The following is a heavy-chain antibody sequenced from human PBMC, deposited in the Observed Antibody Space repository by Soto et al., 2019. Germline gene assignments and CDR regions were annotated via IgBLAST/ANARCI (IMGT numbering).Heavy chain of an antibody. CDR1: GFTFSSYG. V-gene: IGHV3-33*01. CDR2: IWFDGSNK. D-gene: IGHD1-26*01. Sequence: QVQLVESGGGVVQPGWSLRLSCVASGFTFSSYGMHWVRQAPGKGLEWVAVIWFDGSNKFYADSVKGRFTISRDNSKNTLYLQMNSLRAEDTAIYYCARGRGVGATTDHWGQGTLVTVSS. J-gene: IGHJ4*02. CDR3: ARGRGVGATTDH.